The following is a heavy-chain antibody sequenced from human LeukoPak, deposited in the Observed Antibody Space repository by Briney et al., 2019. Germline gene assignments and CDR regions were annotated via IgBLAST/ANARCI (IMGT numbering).Heavy chain of an antibody. CDR3: ARDRAPYCSSTSCYVGWFDP. D-gene: IGHD2-2*01. CDR2: ISSSGSTI. CDR1: GFTFSSYS. J-gene: IGHJ5*02. V-gene: IGHV3-48*04. Sequence: GGSLRLSCAASGFTFSSYSMNWVRQAPGKGLEWVSYISSSGSTIYYADSVKGRFTISRDNAKNSLYLQMNSLRAEDTAVYYCARDRAPYCSSTSCYVGWFDPWGQGTLVTVSS.